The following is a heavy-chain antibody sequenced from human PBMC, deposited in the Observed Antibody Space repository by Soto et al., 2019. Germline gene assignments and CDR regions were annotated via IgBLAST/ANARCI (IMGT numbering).Heavy chain of an antibody. CDR3: ARRGYSYGYHYYYGMDV. CDR2: IWYDGSNK. J-gene: IGHJ6*02. Sequence: VGSLRLSCAGSGFTFSSYGMHWVRQAPGKGLEWVAVIWYDGSNKYYADSVKGRFTISRDNSKNTLYLQMNSLRAEDTAVYYCARRGYSYGYHYYYGMDVWGQGTTVTVSS. D-gene: IGHD5-18*01. V-gene: IGHV3-33*01. CDR1: GFTFSSYG.